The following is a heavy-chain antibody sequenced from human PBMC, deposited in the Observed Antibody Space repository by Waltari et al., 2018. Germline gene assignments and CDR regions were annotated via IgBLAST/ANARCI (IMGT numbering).Heavy chain of an antibody. J-gene: IGHJ4*02. Sequence: WIGSIYYSGGTYYNPSLKSRVTISVDTSKNQFSLKLSSVTAADTAVYYCARAIYDYVWGSYRYSGGEFDYWGQGTLVTVSS. D-gene: IGHD3-16*02. V-gene: IGHV4-39*01. CDR2: IYYSGGT. CDR3: ARAIYDYVWGSYRYSGGEFDY.